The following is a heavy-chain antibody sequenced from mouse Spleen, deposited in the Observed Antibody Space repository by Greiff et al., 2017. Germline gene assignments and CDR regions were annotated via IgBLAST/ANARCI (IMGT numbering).Heavy chain of an antibody. CDR2: IDPSDSYT. D-gene: IGHD3-2*01. V-gene: IGHV1-69*01. Sequence: QVQLQQPGAELVMPGASVKLSCKASGYTFTSYWMHWVKQRPGQGLEWIGEIDPSDSYTNYNQKFKGKATLTVDKSSSTAYMQLSSLTSEDSAVYYCARETARATWFAYWGQGTLVTVSA. CDR3: ARETARATWFAY. J-gene: IGHJ3*01. CDR1: GYTFTSYW.